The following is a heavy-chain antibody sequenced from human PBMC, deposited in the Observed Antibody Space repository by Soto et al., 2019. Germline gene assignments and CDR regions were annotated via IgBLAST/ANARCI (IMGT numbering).Heavy chain of an antibody. J-gene: IGHJ5*02. Sequence: ASVKVSCKASGGTFSSYAISWVRQAPGQGLEWMGGIIPIFGTANYAQKFQGRVTITADESTSTAYMELSSLRSEDTAVYYCARDQGIVAAAGFNWFDPWGQGPLVTVSS. V-gene: IGHV1-69*13. CDR1: GGTFSSYA. CDR2: IIPIFGTA. D-gene: IGHD6-13*01. CDR3: ARDQGIVAAAGFNWFDP.